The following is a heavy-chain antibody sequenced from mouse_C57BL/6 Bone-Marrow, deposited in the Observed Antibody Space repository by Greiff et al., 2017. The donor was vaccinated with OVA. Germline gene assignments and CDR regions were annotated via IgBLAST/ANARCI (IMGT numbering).Heavy chain of an antibody. Sequence: VQLVESGPGLVQPSQSLSITCTVSGFSLTSYGVHWVRQSPGKGLEWLGVIWRGGSTDYNAAFMSRLSITKDNSKSQVFFKMNSLQADDTAIYHCAAYYYGSSYGYFDVWGTGTTVTVSS. CDR1: GFSLTSYG. CDR2: IWRGGST. V-gene: IGHV2-5*01. CDR3: AAYYYGSSYGYFDV. J-gene: IGHJ1*03. D-gene: IGHD1-1*01.